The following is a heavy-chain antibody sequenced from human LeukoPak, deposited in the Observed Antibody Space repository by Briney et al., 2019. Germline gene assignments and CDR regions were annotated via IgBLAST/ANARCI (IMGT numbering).Heavy chain of an antibody. Sequence: GGSLRLSCAASGFTFSSYAMHWVRQAPGKGLEWGAVISYDGRNKYYADSVKGRFTISRDNSKNTLYLQINSLRAEDPAVYYCARETAYAFDIWGQGTMVPVSS. CDR2: ISYDGRNK. V-gene: IGHV3-30*14. CDR1: GFTFSSYA. CDR3: ARETAYAFDI. D-gene: IGHD5-18*01. J-gene: IGHJ3*02.